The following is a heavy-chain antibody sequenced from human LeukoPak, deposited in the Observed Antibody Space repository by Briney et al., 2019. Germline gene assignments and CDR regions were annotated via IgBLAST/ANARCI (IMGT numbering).Heavy chain of an antibody. CDR3: ARLGPTYYDILTGYYLGGGYFDY. J-gene: IGHJ4*02. V-gene: IGHV4-59*08. CDR2: IYYSGST. D-gene: IGHD3-9*01. Sequence: SETLSLTCTVSGGSISSYYWSWIRRPPGKGLEWIGYIYYSGSTNYNPSLKSRVTISVDTSKNQFSLKLSSVTAADTAVYYCARLGPTYYDILTGYYLGGGYFDYWGQGTLVTVSS. CDR1: GGSISSYY.